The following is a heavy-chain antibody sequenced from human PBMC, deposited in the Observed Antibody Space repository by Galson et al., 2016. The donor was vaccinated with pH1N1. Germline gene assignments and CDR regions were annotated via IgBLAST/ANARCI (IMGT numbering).Heavy chain of an antibody. CDR3: ARVNTYDSSGYYPFDY. Sequence: VKVSCKASEYTFIGYYIHWMRQAPGHGLAWMGRINPNNGDTHYAQNFQGRVTITRDTSTSTAYMELNSLRSDDTAVYYCARVNTYDSSGYYPFDYWGQGTQVTVSS. V-gene: IGHV1-2*06. CDR2: INPNNGDT. D-gene: IGHD3-22*01. CDR1: EYTFIGYY. J-gene: IGHJ4*02.